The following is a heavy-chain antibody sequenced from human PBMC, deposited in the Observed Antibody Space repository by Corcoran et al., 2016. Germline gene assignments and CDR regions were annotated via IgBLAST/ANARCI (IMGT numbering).Heavy chain of an antibody. D-gene: IGHD3-22*01. CDR1: GFTFSSYS. J-gene: IGHJ4*02. CDR2: ISSSSSTI. CDR3: ARERAHGTAYYYDSSGYYYFDY. Sequence: EVQLVESGGGLVQPGGSLRLSCAASGFTFSSYSMNWVRQAPGKGLEWVSYISSSSSTIYYADSVKGRFTISRDNAKNSLYLQMNSLRDEDTAVYYCARERAHGTAYYYDSSGYYYFDYWGQGTLVTVSS. V-gene: IGHV3-48*02.